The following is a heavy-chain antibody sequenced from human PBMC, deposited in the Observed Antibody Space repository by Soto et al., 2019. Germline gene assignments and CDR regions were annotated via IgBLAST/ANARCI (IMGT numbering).Heavy chain of an antibody. CDR3: ARGDYGDFPFDY. J-gene: IGHJ4*02. CDR2: IIPIFGTA. V-gene: IGHV1-69*13. Sequence: GASVKVSCKASGGTFSSYAISWVRQAPGQGLEWMGGIIPIFGTANYAQKFQGRVTITADESTSTAYVELSSVTAADTAVYYCARGDYGDFPFDYWGQGTLDTVSS. CDR1: GGTFSSYA. D-gene: IGHD4-17*01.